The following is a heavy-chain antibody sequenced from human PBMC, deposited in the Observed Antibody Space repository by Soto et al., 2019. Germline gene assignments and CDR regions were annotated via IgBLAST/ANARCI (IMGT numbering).Heavy chain of an antibody. CDR3: ARTMTTSGWFDP. Sequence: SETLSLTXAVSGGPITSGGYSWSWIRQPPGKGLEWIGYIYHSGGTYYNPSLKSRVTLSIDRTKKQSSLKLKSVTAADTAVYFCARTMTTSGWFDPWGQGTLVTVSS. D-gene: IGHD4-17*01. CDR2: IYHSGGT. CDR1: GGPITSGGYS. V-gene: IGHV4-30-2*01. J-gene: IGHJ5*02.